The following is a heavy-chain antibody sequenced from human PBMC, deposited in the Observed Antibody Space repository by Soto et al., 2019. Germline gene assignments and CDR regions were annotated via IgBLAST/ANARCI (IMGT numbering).Heavy chain of an antibody. D-gene: IGHD3-10*01. CDR1: GYTFTSYW. J-gene: IGHJ4*02. CDR3: ARLSGRWLQSPVDY. CDR2: IYPGDSDT. V-gene: IGHV5-51*01. Sequence: GASLTISCERSGYTFTSYWIGWVRQIPGKGLEWMGIIYPGDSDTRYSPSFQGQVTISADKSISTAYLQWSSLKASDTAMYYCARLSGRWLQSPVDYWGQGTLVTVSS.